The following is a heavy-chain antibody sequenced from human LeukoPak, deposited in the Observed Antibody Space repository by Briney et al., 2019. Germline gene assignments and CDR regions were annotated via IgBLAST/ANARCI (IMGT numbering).Heavy chain of an antibody. D-gene: IGHD2-2*01. J-gene: IGHJ5*02. CDR2: INPNSGGT. CDR1: GYTFIAYY. Sequence: ASVKVSCKASGYTFIAYYMHWVRQAPGQGLEWMGWINPNSGGTNYAQKFQGRVTMTRDTSISTAYMDLSRLRSDDTAVYYCARGMGVLVPAATWFDPWGQGPLVTVSS. CDR3: ARGMGVLVPAATWFDP. V-gene: IGHV1-2*02.